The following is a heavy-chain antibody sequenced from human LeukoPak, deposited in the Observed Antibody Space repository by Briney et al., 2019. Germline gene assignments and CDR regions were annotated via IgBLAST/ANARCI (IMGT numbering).Heavy chain of an antibody. CDR2: MYSDSNI. CDR1: GFVFSNTY. D-gene: IGHD2-8*02. J-gene: IGHJ4*02. Sequence: GGSLRLSCAASGFVFSNTYLAWVRQAPGEGLEWVSFMYSDSNIYYADSVKGRFTISRDNSKNAFYLQMTSLRVEDTATYYCARGVLGLIPIDYWGQGTLVTVSS. V-gene: IGHV3-53*01. CDR3: ARGVLGLIPIDY.